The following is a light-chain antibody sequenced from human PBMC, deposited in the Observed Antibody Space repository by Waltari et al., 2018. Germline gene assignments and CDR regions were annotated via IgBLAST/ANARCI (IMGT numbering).Light chain of an antibody. CDR1: SSDVGGFNY. V-gene: IGLV2-14*03. CDR2: DVT. CDR3: SSYIRISASWV. J-gene: IGLJ3*02. Sequence: QSALTQPVSVSGSPGQSITISCTGTSSDVGGFNYVSWYQHHPVKAHKLMIYDVTNRPSGVSNRFSGSGSGNTSSLTISGLKSDDDAYYYCSSYIRISASWVFGGGTKLTVL.